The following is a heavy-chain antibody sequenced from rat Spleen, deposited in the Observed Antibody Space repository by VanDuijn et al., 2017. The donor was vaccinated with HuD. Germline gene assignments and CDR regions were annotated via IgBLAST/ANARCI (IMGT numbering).Heavy chain of an antibody. CDR2: ISYDNYST. Sequence: EVQLVESGGGLVQPGRSLKLSCAASGFTFSNYGMAWVRQAPKKGLEWVATISYDNYSTYYRDSVKGRFTISRDNAKSTLYLQMDSLRSEDTATYYCARQGTRWYYFDHWGQGVMVTVSS. CDR1: GFTFSNYG. CDR3: ARQGTRWYYFDH. J-gene: IGHJ2*01. D-gene: IGHD1-1*01. V-gene: IGHV5-29*01.